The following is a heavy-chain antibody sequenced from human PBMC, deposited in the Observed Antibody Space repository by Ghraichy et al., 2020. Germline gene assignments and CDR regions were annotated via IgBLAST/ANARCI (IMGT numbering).Heavy chain of an antibody. CDR1: GFTVSSNY. D-gene: IGHD5-18*01. J-gene: IGHJ4*02. CDR3: ARDEVTAGY. Sequence: LSLTCAASGFTVSSNYMTWVRQAPGKGLEWVSVIYSGGTTYYADSVKGRFTISRDNSKNTLYLQMNSLRAEDTAVYYCARDEVTAGYWGQGTLVTVSS. V-gene: IGHV3-66*01. CDR2: IYSGGTT.